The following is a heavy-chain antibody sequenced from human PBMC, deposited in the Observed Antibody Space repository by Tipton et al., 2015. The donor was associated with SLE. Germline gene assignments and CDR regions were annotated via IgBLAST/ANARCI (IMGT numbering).Heavy chain of an antibody. Sequence: TLSLTCAVYGASFSGYYWSWIRQPPGKGLEWIGEINHGGNTNYNPSLKSRVTISVDTSKNQFSLKLSSVTAADTAVYYCARVRYYFDYWGQGTLVTVSS. CDR2: INHGGNT. CDR1: GASFSGYY. V-gene: IGHV4-34*01. D-gene: IGHD3-16*02. CDR3: ARVRYYFDY. J-gene: IGHJ4*02.